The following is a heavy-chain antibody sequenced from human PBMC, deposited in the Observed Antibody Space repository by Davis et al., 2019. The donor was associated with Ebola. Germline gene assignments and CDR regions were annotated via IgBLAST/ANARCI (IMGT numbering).Heavy chain of an antibody. CDR3: ARDKSDFWSGYYLFFDY. Sequence: PGGSLRLSCAASGFTFSSYGMHWVRQAQGKGLEWVANIKQDGSEKYYVDSVKGRFTISRDNAKNSLYLQMNSLRAEDTAVYYCARDKSDFWSGYYLFFDYWGQGTLVTVSS. D-gene: IGHD3-3*01. CDR2: IKQDGSEK. J-gene: IGHJ4*02. CDR1: GFTFSSYG. V-gene: IGHV3-7*01.